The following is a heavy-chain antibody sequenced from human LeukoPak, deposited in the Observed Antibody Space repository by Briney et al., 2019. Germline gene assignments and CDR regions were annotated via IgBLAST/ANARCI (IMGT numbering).Heavy chain of an antibody. CDR1: GFTVSSNS. D-gene: IGHD3-22*01. V-gene: IGHV3-53*01. Sequence: GGSLRLSCTVSGFTVSSNSMSWVRQAPGKGLEWVSFIYSGGNTHNSDSVKGRFTISRDNSKNTLYLQMNSLRAQDTAVYYCARRAGDYSHPYDYWGQGTLVTVSS. J-gene: IGHJ4*02. CDR3: ARRAGDYSHPYDY. CDR2: IYSGGNT.